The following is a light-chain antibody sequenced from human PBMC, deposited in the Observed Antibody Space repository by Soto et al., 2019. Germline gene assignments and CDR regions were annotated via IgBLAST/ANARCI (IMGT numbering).Light chain of an antibody. J-gene: IGKJ1*01. V-gene: IGKV3-15*01. CDR3: QQYNDWLWT. CDR1: QSVTYN. CDR2: GAS. Sequence: ETMMTQSPATLYASPGERVTLSCRATQSVTYNLAWYQQKPGQAPRLLIYGASTRATGIPAGFSGRGSGTEFSLTITSLQSEDFAVYYCQQYNDWLWTFGQGTKVDIK.